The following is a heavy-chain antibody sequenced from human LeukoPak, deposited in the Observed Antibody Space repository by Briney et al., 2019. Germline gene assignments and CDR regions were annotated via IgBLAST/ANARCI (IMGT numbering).Heavy chain of an antibody. V-gene: IGHV4-59*11. CDR3: ASGTVFGVITPKYFHF. J-gene: IGHJ4*02. CDR2: VFYGGMT. Sequence: SETLSLTCSVSGGSISTPYWHWIRQSPEKGLEWIGFVFYGGMTNYNPSLKSRVTVSLDTSKNQFSLKLTSVTAADTAVYYCASGTVFGVITPKYFHFWGQGTRVTVSS. CDR1: GGSISTPY. D-gene: IGHD3-3*01.